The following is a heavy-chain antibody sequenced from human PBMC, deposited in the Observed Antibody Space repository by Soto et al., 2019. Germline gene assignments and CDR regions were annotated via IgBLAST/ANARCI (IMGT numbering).Heavy chain of an antibody. CDR3: ARISRYCSGGDCHA. V-gene: IGHV3-30*03. Sequence: RGALQVSCADSGVSFNIYDMHGVRQAPGKGPEWVAIISYDGSNTYYSDSVRGRFTISRDNSKDTLYLQMHSLRSEDTAIYYCARISRYCSGGDCHAWGQGTQVTVSS. D-gene: IGHD2-15*01. CDR1: GVSFNIYD. J-gene: IGHJ5*02. CDR2: ISYDGSNT.